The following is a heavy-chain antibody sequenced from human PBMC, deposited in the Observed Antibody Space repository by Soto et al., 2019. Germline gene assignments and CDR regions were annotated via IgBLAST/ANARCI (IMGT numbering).Heavy chain of an antibody. V-gene: IGHV1-18*01. Sequence: ASVKVSWKASGYTFTSYGISWVRKAPGQGLEWMGWISAYNGNTNYAQKLQGKVTMTTDTSTSTAYMELRSLRSDDTAVYYCARDKSNYDFWSGYYTRATYFAYWGQGTLVTVPS. CDR3: ARDKSNYDFWSGYYTRATYFAY. CDR1: GYTFTSYG. J-gene: IGHJ4*02. D-gene: IGHD3-3*01. CDR2: ISAYNGNT.